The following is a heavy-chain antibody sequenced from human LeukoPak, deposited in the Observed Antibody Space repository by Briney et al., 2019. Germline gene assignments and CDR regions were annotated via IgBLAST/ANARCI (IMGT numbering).Heavy chain of an antibody. D-gene: IGHD6-19*01. CDR1: GFTFSDYY. CDR2: ISSSSSCT. J-gene: IGHJ4*02. Sequence: GGSLRLSCAASGFTFSDYYMSWIRQAPGKGLEWVSYISSSSSCTNYADSVKGRFTISRDNAKNSLYLQMNSLRAEDTAVYYCAREVKAVPGDESFDYWGQGTLVTVSS. V-gene: IGHV3-11*05. CDR3: AREVKAVPGDESFDY.